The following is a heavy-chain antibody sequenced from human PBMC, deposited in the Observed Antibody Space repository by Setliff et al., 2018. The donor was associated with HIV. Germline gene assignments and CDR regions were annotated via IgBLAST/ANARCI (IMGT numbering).Heavy chain of an antibody. J-gene: IGHJ3*02. Sequence: GGSLRPSCAAPGFTFSSYGMNWVRQAPGKGLEWVSSISSSSSYINYADSVKGRFTISRDNAKNPLYMQMNSLRAEDTAVYYCAGDMGGGSYPGAFDIWGQGTMVTVSS. CDR1: GFTFSSYG. CDR3: AGDMGGGSYPGAFDI. D-gene: IGHD1-26*01. V-gene: IGHV3-21*01. CDR2: ISSSSSYI.